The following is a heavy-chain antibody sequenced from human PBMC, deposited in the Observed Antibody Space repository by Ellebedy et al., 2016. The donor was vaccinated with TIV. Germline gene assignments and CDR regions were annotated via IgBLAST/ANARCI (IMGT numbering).Heavy chain of an antibody. J-gene: IGHJ6*03. D-gene: IGHD1-26*01. V-gene: IGHV3-23*01. Sequence: GGSLRLSXVASGLTFSTYAMSWVRQAPGKGLEWVSGISGSGDSTYYADSVKGRFTISRDNSKNTLYLQMNSLRAEDTAVYYCAKGPTTRYYYMDVWGKGTTVTVSS. CDR1: GLTFSTYA. CDR2: ISGSGDST. CDR3: AKGPTTRYYYMDV.